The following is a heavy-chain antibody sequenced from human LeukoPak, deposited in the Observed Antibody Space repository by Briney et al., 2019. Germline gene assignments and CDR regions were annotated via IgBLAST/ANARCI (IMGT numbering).Heavy chain of an antibody. Sequence: GGSLRLSCAASGFTFSSYAMSWVRQAPGKGLEWVSAISGSGGSTYYADSVKGRFTISRDNSKNTPYLQMNSLRAEDTAVYYCASVVVPAAILLHFDYWGQGTLVTVSS. CDR1: GFTFSSYA. CDR3: ASVVVPAAILLHFDY. J-gene: IGHJ4*02. V-gene: IGHV3-23*01. CDR2: ISGSGGST. D-gene: IGHD2-2*02.